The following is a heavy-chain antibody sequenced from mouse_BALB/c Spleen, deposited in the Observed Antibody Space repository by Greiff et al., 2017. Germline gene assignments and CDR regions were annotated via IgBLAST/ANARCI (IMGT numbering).Heavy chain of an antibody. CDR3: ATHYCGSPWFAY. V-gene: IGHV2-9*02. D-gene: IGHD1-1*01. CDR2: IWAGGST. CDR1: GLSLTSYG. J-gene: IGHJ3*01. Sequence: QVQLKESGPGLVAPSQSLSITCTVSGLSLTSYGVHWVRQPPGKGLEWLGVIWAGGSTNYNSALMSRLSISKDNSKSQVFLKMNSLQTDDTAMYYCATHYCGSPWFAYWGQGTLVTVSA.